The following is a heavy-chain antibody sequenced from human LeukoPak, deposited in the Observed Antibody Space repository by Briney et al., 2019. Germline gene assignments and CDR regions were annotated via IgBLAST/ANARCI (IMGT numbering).Heavy chain of an antibody. D-gene: IGHD3-10*01. CDR2: IWYDGDNK. CDR3: ARVSQTYGSGSYTPYFDY. Sequence: PGRSLRLSCAASGFTFSSYGMHWVRQAPGKGLEWVAVIWYDGDNKYYADSVKGRFTISRDNSKNTLYLHMNSLRAEDTAVYYCARVSQTYGSGSYTPYFDYWGQGTLVTVSS. V-gene: IGHV3-33*01. CDR1: GFTFSSYG. J-gene: IGHJ4*02.